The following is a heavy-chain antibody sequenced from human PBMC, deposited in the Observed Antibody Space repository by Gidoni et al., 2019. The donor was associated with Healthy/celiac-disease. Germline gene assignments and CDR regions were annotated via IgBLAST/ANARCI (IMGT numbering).Heavy chain of an antibody. CDR3: ARDQDFGYSYGVNYYYYYGMDV. CDR2: INPSGGST. J-gene: IGHJ6*02. V-gene: IGHV1-46*01. CDR1: GYTFTSYY. Sequence: QVQLVQSGAEVKKPGASVKVSCKASGYTFTSYYMHWVRQAPGQGLEWMGIINPSGGSTSYAQKFQGRVTMTRDTSTSTVYMELSSLRSEDTAVYYCARDQDFGYSYGVNYYYYYGMDVWGQGTTVTVSS. D-gene: IGHD5-18*01.